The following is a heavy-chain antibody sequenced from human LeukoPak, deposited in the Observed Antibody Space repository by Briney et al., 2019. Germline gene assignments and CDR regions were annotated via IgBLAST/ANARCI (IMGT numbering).Heavy chain of an antibody. D-gene: IGHD3-22*01. CDR3: ARTYYDSSGYSPIPSDY. J-gene: IGHJ4*02. Sequence: ASVKVSCKASGYTFTSYGISWVRQAPGQGLEWMGWISAYNGNTNFAQKLQGRVTMTTDTSTSTAYMELRSLRSDDTAVYYCARTYYDSSGYSPIPSDYWGQGTLVTVSS. V-gene: IGHV1-18*01. CDR2: ISAYNGNT. CDR1: GYTFTSYG.